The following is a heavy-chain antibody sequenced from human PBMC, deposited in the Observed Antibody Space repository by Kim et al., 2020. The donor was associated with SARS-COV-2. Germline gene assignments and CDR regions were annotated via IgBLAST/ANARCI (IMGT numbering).Heavy chain of an antibody. V-gene: IGHV4-34*01. CDR3: ARLYDFWGGYYFKY. CDR1: GGSFSGYY. D-gene: IGHD3-3*01. CDR2: INHSGST. Sequence: SETLSLTCAVYGGSFSGYYWSWIRQPPGKGLEWIGEINHSGSTNYNPSLKSRVTISVDTSKNQFSLKLSSVTAADTAVYYCARLYDFWGGYYFKYWGQGTLVTVSS. J-gene: IGHJ4*02.